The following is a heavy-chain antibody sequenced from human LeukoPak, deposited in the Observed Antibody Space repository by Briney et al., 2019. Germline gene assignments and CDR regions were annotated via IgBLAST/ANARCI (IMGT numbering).Heavy chain of an antibody. Sequence: AASVKVSCKASGYTFTSYYMHWVRQAPGQGLEWMGIINASGGGTSYAQKFQGRVTMTRDTSTSTVYMELSSLRSEDTAVYYCARTVGYRGYFDYWGQGTLVTVSS. CDR3: ARTVGYRGYFDY. CDR2: INASGGGT. D-gene: IGHD3-16*02. V-gene: IGHV1-46*03. J-gene: IGHJ4*02. CDR1: GYTFTSYY.